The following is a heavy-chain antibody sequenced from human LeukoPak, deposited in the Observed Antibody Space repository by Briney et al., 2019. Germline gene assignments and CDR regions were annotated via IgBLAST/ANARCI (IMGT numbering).Heavy chain of an antibody. J-gene: IGHJ3*02. D-gene: IGHD3-22*01. CDR3: ARDAYYYDSSGLSAFDI. Sequence: GRSLRLSCAASGFTFSSYGMHWVRPAPGKGLEWVAVIWYDGSNKYYAYSVKGRFTISRDNSKNTLYLQMNSLRAEDTVVYYCARDAYYYDSSGLSAFDIWGRGTMVTVSS. CDR2: IWYDGSNK. CDR1: GFTFSSYG. V-gene: IGHV3-33*01.